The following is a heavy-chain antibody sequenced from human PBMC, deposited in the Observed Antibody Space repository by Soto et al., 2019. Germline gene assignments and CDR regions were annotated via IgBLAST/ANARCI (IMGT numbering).Heavy chain of an antibody. CDR3: ARVLGNDAFDI. CDR2: IYHSGST. V-gene: IGHV4-4*02. CDR1: GDSISGSNW. Sequence: GTLSLTCAVSGDSISGSNWWSWVRQSPGKGLEWIGEIYHSGSTNYNPSLKSRVTISVDKSKNQFSLKLSSVTAADTAVYYCARVLGNDAFDIWGQGTMVTVSS. J-gene: IGHJ3*02. D-gene: IGHD3-3*02.